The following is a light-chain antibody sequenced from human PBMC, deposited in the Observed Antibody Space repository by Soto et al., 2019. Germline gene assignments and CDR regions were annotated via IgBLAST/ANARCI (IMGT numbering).Light chain of an antibody. CDR3: QQYNNWPHWT. V-gene: IGKV3-20*01. CDR1: QSVSSSY. Sequence: EIVLTQSPGTLSLSPGERATLSCRASQSVSSSYLAWYQQKPGQAPRLLIYAASSRATGIPDRFTGSGSGTGFTLTIRRLEPEDFAVYYCQQYNNWPHWTFFQGTQGEIK. CDR2: AAS. J-gene: IGKJ1*01.